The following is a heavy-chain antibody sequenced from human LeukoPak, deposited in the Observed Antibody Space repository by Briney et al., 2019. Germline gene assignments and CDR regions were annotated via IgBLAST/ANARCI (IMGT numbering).Heavy chain of an antibody. V-gene: IGHV3-23*01. CDR3: AKGFGGLVGVVIDPFDY. CDR2: ISGSGGST. J-gene: IGHJ4*02. Sequence: PGGSLRLSCAASGFAFSSYAMSWVRQAPGKGLEWVSAISGSGGSTYYADSVKGRFTISRDNSKNTLYLQMNSLRAEDTAVYYCAKGFGGLVGVVIDPFDYWGQGTLVTVSS. CDR1: GFAFSSYA. D-gene: IGHD3-3*01.